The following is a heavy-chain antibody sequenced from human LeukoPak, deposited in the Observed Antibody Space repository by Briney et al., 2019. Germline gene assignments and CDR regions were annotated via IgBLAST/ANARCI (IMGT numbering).Heavy chain of an antibody. J-gene: IGHJ6*03. Sequence: GGSLRLSCAASGFTLSSYAMHWVRQAPGKGLEWVAVISYDGSNKYYADSVKGRFTISRDNSKNTLYLQMNSLRAEDTAVYYCARGGNCSSTSCYPYYYYMDVWGKGTTVTVSS. V-gene: IGHV3-30*01. CDR1: GFTLSSYA. CDR2: ISYDGSNK. D-gene: IGHD2-2*01. CDR3: ARGGNCSSTSCYPYYYYMDV.